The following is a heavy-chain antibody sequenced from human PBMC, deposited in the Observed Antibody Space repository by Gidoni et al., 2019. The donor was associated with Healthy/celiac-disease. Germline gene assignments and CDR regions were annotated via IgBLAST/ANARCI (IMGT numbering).Heavy chain of an antibody. J-gene: IGHJ5*02. CDR1: GFTFSDYY. D-gene: IGHD3-10*01. CDR2: ISSSSSYT. CDR3: ARDRVRGNWFDP. Sequence: QVQLVESGGGLVKPGGSLRLSCAASGFTFSDYYMSWIRQAPGKGLEWVSYISSSSSYTNYADSVKGRFTISRDNAKNSLYLQMNSLRAEDTAVYYCARDRVRGNWFDPWGQGTLVTVSS. V-gene: IGHV3-11*06.